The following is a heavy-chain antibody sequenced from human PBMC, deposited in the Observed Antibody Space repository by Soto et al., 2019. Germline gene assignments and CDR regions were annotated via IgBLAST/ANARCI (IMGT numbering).Heavy chain of an antibody. CDR2: ISAHNGNT. J-gene: IGHJ4*02. V-gene: IGHV1-18*01. Sequence: QVHLVQSGAEVKKPGASVKVSCKASGYTFTSYGITWVRQAPGQGLEWMGWISAHNGNTDYAQKLQGRVIVPRDTSTSTAYMELRSLRSDDTAVYYCARGRYVDYWGQGAVVTVSS. D-gene: IGHD1-1*01. CDR3: ARGRYVDY. CDR1: GYTFTSYG.